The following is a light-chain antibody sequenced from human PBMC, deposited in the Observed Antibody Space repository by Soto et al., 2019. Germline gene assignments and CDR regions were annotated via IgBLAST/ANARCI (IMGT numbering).Light chain of an antibody. J-gene: IGKJ3*01. CDR3: QQFYTTLFT. V-gene: IGKV1-39*01. CDR2: AAS. CDR1: QSISNY. Sequence: DIQMTQCPASLSASVGDRVTITCRASQSISNYLNWYQQKPGKAPNLLICAASSLRSGVPSRFSGSGSGTDFNLTISSLQPEDCATYSCQQFYTTLFTFGPGTNVEIK.